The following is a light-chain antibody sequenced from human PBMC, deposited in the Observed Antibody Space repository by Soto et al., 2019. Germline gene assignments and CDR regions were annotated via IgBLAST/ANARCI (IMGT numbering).Light chain of an antibody. Sequence: QSVLTQPPSASGSPGQSVTISCTGTSSDIGAYNYVSWYQQYPGKAPKLMIYEVSKRPSGVPDRFSGSKSGNTASLTVSGLQAEDEADYYCTSYVGSDIWVFGGGTKLTVL. CDR2: EVS. CDR3: TSYVGSDIWV. V-gene: IGLV2-8*01. CDR1: SSDIGAYNY. J-gene: IGLJ3*02.